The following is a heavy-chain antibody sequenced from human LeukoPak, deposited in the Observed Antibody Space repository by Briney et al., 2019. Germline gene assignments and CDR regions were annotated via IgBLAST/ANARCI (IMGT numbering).Heavy chain of an antibody. J-gene: IGHJ3*02. Sequence: ASVKVSCKTSGYTFYGFYMHWVRQAPGQGLEWMGWINPISGVAIYAQKFQGRVTMTRDTSISTAYMELINLRSDDTAIYYCARDIAAGTPRAFDIWGQGAMVTVSS. CDR1: GYTFYGFY. CDR2: INPISGVA. CDR3: ARDIAAGTPRAFDI. V-gene: IGHV1-2*02. D-gene: IGHD6-25*01.